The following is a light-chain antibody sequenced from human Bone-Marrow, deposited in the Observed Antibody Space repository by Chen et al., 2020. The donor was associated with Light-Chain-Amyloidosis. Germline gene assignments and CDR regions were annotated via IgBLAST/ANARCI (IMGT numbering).Light chain of an antibody. CDR2: RDT. CDR1: ALPTKY. J-gene: IGLJ2*01. V-gene: IGLV3-25*03. Sequence: SSELTQPPPASVSPGQTARIPGPGDALPTKYAYWYQQKPGQAPVQVIHRDTERPSGISERFSGSSSGTTATLTISGVQAEDEADYHCQSADSSGTYEVIFGGGTKLTVL. CDR3: QSADSSGTYEVI.